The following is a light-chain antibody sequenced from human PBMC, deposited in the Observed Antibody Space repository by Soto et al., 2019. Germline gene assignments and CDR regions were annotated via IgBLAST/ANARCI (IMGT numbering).Light chain of an antibody. V-gene: IGLV2-23*02. J-gene: IGLJ1*01. CDR3: SSYAGTNTFL. CDR1: SSDLGTYNV. CDR2: QVT. Sequence: QSVLTQPASVSGSPGQSITISCTGTSSDLGTYNVVSWYQQRPGEAPKLMIYQVTKRPSGVSNRFSGSKSGNTASLTIPGLQAEDEAHYYYSSYAGTNTFLFGTGTKFTVL.